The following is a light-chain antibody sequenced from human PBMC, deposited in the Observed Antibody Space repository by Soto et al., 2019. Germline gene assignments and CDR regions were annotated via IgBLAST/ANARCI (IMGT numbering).Light chain of an antibody. CDR2: GAS. CDR3: QQYGSSHLVT. J-gene: IGKJ1*01. V-gene: IGKV3-20*01. Sequence: EIVFTQSPGTLSLSPGERATLSCRASQSVSSSYLAWYQQKPGQAPRLLIYGASSRANGIPDRFSGSGSGTDFTLTISRLEPEDFAVYYCQQYGSSHLVTFGQGTKVDIK. CDR1: QSVSSSY.